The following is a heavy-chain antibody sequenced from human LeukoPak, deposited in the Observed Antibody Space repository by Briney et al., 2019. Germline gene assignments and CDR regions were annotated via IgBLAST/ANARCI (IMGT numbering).Heavy chain of an antibody. CDR2: ISGSGGST. V-gene: IGHV3-23*01. J-gene: IGHJ4*02. CDR1: GFTFSSYA. D-gene: IGHD3-10*01. Sequence: PGGSLRLSCAASGFTFSSYAMHWARQAPGKGLEWVSAISGSGGSTYYADSVKGRFTISRDNSKNTLYLQMNSLRAEDTAVYYCAKLSLSGRSQSADYWGQGTLVTVSS. CDR3: AKLSLSGRSQSADY.